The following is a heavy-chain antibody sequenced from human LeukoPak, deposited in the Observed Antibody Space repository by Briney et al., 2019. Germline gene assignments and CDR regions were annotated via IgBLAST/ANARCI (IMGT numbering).Heavy chain of an antibody. CDR2: MNPNSGNT. V-gene: IGHV1-8*01. CDR1: GYTFTSYD. D-gene: IGHD6-19*01. CDR3: VRVGSSGWYSSYYGMDV. J-gene: IGHJ6*02. Sequence: GASVKVSCKASGYTFTSYDINWVRQATGQGLEWMGWMNPNSGNTGYAQKFQGRVTTTRNTSISTAYMELSSLRSEDTAVYYCVRVGSSGWYSSYYGMDVWGQGTTVTVSS.